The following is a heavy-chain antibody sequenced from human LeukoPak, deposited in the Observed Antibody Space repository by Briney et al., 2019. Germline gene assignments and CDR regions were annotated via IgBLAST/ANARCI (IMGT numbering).Heavy chain of an antibody. J-gene: IGHJ4*02. D-gene: IGHD3-10*01. CDR2: LFYSGST. CDR1: GGSISSYY. CDR3: ATVAVIRGVTYFDY. Sequence: PSETLSLTCTVSGGSISSYYWSWIRQPPGKGLEWIAYLFYSGSTDYNPSLESRVTISVDTSKNQFSLKLRSVTAADTAVYYCATVAVIRGVTYFDYWGQGTLVTVSS. V-gene: IGHV4-59*01.